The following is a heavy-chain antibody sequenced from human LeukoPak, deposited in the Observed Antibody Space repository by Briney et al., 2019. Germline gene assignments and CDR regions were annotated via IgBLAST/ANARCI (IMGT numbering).Heavy chain of an antibody. Sequence: SETLSLTCTVSGGSISSYYWSWIRQPPGQGLEWIAYIHSNGYTNYNPSLKSRVTISVDTSKNQFSLKVTSVTAADSAVYYCAKRQGPERGSYAYFAPGGQGTRV. D-gene: IGHD1-26*01. CDR1: GGSISSYY. CDR3: AKRQGPERGSYAYFAP. CDR2: IHSNGYT. J-gene: IGHJ5*02. V-gene: IGHV4-4*09.